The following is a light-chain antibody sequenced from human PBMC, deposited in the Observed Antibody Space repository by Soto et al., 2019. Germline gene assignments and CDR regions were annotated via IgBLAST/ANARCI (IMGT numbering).Light chain of an antibody. CDR2: GAS. V-gene: IGKV3-15*01. CDR3: QHYDSARWT. Sequence: EIVITQSPATLSFSPWERSTLSFMASQSVSSNLAWYQQKPGHAPRLLIYGASTRATGIPARFSGSGSGTELTLTISRLEPEDFAVYYCQHYDSARWTFGLGTKVDNK. CDR1: QSVSSN. J-gene: IGKJ1*01.